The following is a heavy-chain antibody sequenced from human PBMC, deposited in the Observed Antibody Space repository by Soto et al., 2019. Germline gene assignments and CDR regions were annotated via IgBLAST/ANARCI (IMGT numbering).Heavy chain of an antibody. D-gene: IGHD6-19*01. J-gene: IGHJ4*02. CDR2: INGDGSTT. V-gene: IGHV3-74*01. CDR3: ARVASSGWFVLGVLVY. CDR1: GFTFSNYW. Sequence: GGSLRLSCAASGFTFSNYWMHWVRQTPGKGLMWVSRINGDGSTTSYADSVKGRFIISRDNAKNTLYLQMNSLRAEDTAVYYCARVASSGWFVLGVLVYWGQGT.